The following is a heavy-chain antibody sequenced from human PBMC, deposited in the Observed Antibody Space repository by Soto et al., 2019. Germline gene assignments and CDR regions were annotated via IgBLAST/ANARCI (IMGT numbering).Heavy chain of an antibody. J-gene: IGHJ5*02. CDR2: ISAYNGNT. CDR3: ARVSEAYDFWSGYYYAGWFDP. Sequence: QVQLVQSGAEVKKPGASVKVSCKASGYTFTSYGISWVRQAPGQGLEWMGWISAYNGNTNYAQKLQGRVTMTTDTSTSTAYMELRSLRSDDTAVYYCARVSEAYDFWSGYYYAGWFDPWGQGTLVTVSS. CDR1: GYTFTSYG. V-gene: IGHV1-18*01. D-gene: IGHD3-3*01.